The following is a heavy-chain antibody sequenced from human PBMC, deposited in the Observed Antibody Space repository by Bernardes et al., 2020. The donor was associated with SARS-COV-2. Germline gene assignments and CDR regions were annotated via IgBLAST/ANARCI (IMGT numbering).Heavy chain of an antibody. J-gene: IGHJ6*02. CDR1: GYTFTGYY. CDR2: INPNSGGT. V-gene: IGHV1-2*04. CDR3: AGDLTGTGDRYYYDGIDV. Sequence: ASEKVSCKASGYTFTGYYMHWVRQDPGQGLEWMGWINPNSGGTNYAQKFQGWVTMTRDTSISTAYMELSRLRSDDTAVYYCAGDLTGTGDRYYYDGIDVWGQGTTVTVSS. D-gene: IGHD1-7*01.